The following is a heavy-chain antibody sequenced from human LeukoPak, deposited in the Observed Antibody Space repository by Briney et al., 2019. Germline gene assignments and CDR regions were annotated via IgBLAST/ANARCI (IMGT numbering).Heavy chain of an antibody. CDR1: GFTFSNAW. V-gene: IGHV3-15*01. CDR2: IKCKTDGGTT. J-gene: IGHJ3*02. CDR3: TTEEYYYDSSGFLDAFDI. D-gene: IGHD3-22*01. Sequence: GGSLRLSGAASGFTFSNAWMSWVRQAPGKGLERVGRIKCKTDGGTTDYAAPVKGRFTISRDDSKNTLYLQMNSLKPEDTAVYYCTTEEYYYDSSGFLDAFDIWGQGTMVTVSS.